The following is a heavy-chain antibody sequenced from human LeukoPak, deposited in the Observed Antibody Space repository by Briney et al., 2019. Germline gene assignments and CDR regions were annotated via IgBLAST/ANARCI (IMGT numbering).Heavy chain of an antibody. V-gene: IGHV3-21*01. CDR2: ISSSSSYI. J-gene: IGHJ4*02. CDR3: ARSSIATAPDY. Sequence: GGSLRLSCAASGFTISSYSMNWVRQAPGKGLEWVSSISSSSSYIYYADSVKGRFTISRDNAKNSLYLQMNSLRAEDTAMYYCARSSIATAPDYWGQGTLVTVSS. D-gene: IGHD6-13*01. CDR1: GFTISSYS.